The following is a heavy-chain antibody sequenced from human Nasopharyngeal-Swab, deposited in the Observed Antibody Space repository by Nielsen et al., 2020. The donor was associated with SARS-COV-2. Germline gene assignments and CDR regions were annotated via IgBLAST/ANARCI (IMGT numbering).Heavy chain of an antibody. CDR3: ARDGDYYDSSGPRYFDL. V-gene: IGHV4-61*01. J-gene: IGHJ2*01. CDR1: GGSVSSGSYY. Sequence: SETLSLTCTVSGGSVSSGSYYWSWIRQPPGKGLEWIGYIYYSGSTNYNPSVKSRVTISVDTSKNQFSLKLSSVTAADTAVYYCARDGDYYDSSGPRYFDLWGRGTLVTVSS. D-gene: IGHD3-22*01. CDR2: IYYSGST.